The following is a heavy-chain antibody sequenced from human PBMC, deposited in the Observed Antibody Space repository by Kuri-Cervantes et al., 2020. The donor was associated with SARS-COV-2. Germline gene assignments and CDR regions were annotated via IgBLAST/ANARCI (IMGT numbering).Heavy chain of an antibody. D-gene: IGHD6-13*01. CDR3: ARNGAAAAGYYFDY. CDR2: IYHSGST. CDR1: GYSISSGYY. V-gene: IGHV4-38-2*01. Sequence: SQTLSLTCAVSGYSISSGYYWGWIRQPPGKGLEWIGSIYHSGSTYYNPSLKSRVTISVDTSKNQFSLKLSSVTAADTAVYYCARNGAAAAGYYFDYWGQGTLVTVSS. J-gene: IGHJ4*02.